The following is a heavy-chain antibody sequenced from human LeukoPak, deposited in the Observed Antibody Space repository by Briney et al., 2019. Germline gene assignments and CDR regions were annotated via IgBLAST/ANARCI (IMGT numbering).Heavy chain of an antibody. J-gene: IGHJ4*02. CDR1: GYTLTGYY. Sequence: ASVKVSCKAFGYTLTGYYMHWVRQAPGQGLEWMGWINPNSGVTKYAQKFQGRVTMTRDTSISTAYMELSGLRSDDTAVYYCAKWIEAGGYYFDYWGQGTLVTVSS. V-gene: IGHV1-2*02. CDR2: INPNSGVT. D-gene: IGHD2-15*01. CDR3: AKWIEAGGYYFDY.